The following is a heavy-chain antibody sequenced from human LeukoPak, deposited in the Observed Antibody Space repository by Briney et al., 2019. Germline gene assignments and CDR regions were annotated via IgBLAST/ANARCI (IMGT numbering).Heavy chain of an antibody. CDR2: ISDSGDTT. J-gene: IGHJ4*02. CDR1: GFIFTSYT. D-gene: IGHD4-11*01. Sequence: GGSLRLSCAASGFIFTSYTMTWVRQAPGKGLEWVSAISDSGDTTSYADSVKGRFAISRDNSKNTLYLQMNSLRAEDTAVYYCARSPPYVVYSNFLFDWWGQGSLVTVSS. CDR3: ARSPPYVVYSNFLFDW. V-gene: IGHV3-23*01.